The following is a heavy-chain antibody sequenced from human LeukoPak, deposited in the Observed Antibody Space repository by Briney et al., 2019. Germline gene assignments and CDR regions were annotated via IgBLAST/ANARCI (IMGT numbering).Heavy chain of an antibody. Sequence: PGGSLRLSCAASGFTFSSYEMTWVRQAPGKGLEWVSAISGSGGSKYYADSVKGRFTISRDNSKNTLYLQMNSLRAEDTAVYYCAKGYHLSGALLWFGELLSPFDYWGQGTLVTVSS. CDR3: AKGYHLSGALLWFGELLSPFDY. CDR2: ISGSGGSK. J-gene: IGHJ4*02. CDR1: GFTFSSYE. V-gene: IGHV3-23*01. D-gene: IGHD3-10*01.